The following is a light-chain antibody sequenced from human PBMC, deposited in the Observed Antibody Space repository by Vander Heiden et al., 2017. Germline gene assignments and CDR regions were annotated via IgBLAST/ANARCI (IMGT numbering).Light chain of an antibody. CDR3: QQYKSYSPGPYT. Sequence: DIQMTSSPSTLSASVGDRVTITCRASQSISSWLAWYQQKAGKTPKLQIEKASSLESRIPSRFRGSGSGTEFTLTISSLQTDDFATYYCQQYKSYSPGPYTVGQGTKLEIK. V-gene: IGKV1-5*03. CDR2: KAS. J-gene: IGKJ2*01. CDR1: QSISSW.